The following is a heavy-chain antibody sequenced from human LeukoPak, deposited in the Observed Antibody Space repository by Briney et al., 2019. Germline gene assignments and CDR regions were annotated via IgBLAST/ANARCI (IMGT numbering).Heavy chain of an antibody. D-gene: IGHD1-26*01. Sequence: SVQVSCKASGGTFSSYAISWVRQAPGQGLEWMGGIIPIFGTANYAQKFQGRVTITADESTSTAYMELSSLRSEDTAVYCCARDGGIVGATSKTPSYGMDVWGQGTTVTVSS. CDR1: GGTFSSYA. J-gene: IGHJ6*02. V-gene: IGHV1-69*13. CDR3: ARDGGIVGATSKTPSYGMDV. CDR2: IIPIFGTA.